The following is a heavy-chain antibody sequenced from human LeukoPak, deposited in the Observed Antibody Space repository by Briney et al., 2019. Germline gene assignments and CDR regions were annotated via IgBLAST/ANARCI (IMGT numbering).Heavy chain of an antibody. CDR3: ARSYCSGGSCYPYFEF. Sequence: PGGSPRLSCAASGFTFSSYSMNWVRQAPGKGLEWFSSIGGSSNYIFYADSVKGRFTISRDNAKSSLYLQMNSLRAEDTAVYYCARSYCSGGSCYPYFEFWGQGALVTVSS. V-gene: IGHV3-21*01. CDR2: IGGSSNYI. CDR1: GFTFSSYS. J-gene: IGHJ4*02. D-gene: IGHD2-15*01.